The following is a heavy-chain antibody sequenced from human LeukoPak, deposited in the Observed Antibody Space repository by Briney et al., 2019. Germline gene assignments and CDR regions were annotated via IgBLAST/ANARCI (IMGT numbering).Heavy chain of an antibody. CDR3: ASFDYSNYGALGY. D-gene: IGHD4-11*01. Sequence: SVKVSCKASGGTFSSYAISWVRQAPGQGLEWMGGIIPIFGTANYAQKFQGRVTITADESTSTAYMELSSLRSEDTAVYYCASFDYSNYGALGYWGQGTLVTVSS. J-gene: IGHJ4*02. CDR2: IIPIFGTA. CDR1: GGTFSSYA. V-gene: IGHV1-69*13.